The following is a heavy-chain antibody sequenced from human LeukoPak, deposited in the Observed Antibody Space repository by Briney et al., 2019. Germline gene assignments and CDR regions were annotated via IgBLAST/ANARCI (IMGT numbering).Heavy chain of an antibody. CDR3: AKGAGSYSYYFDY. V-gene: IGHV3-23*01. Sequence: GSLRLSCAASGFTFSSYAMRWVRQAPGKGLELVSAISSSGVSTYYADSVKGRFTISRDNSKNTLYLQMNSLRAEDTAVYYCAKGAGSYSYYFDYWGQGTLVTVSS. CDR2: ISSSGVST. D-gene: IGHD1-26*01. CDR1: GFTFSSYA. J-gene: IGHJ4*02.